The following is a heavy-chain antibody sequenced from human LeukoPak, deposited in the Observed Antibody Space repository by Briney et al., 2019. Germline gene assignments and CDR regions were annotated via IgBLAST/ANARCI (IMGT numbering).Heavy chain of an antibody. V-gene: IGHV1-2*02. CDR2: INPNSGGT. CDR3: ARDRGYSGGSFDY. CDR1: GYTFTGYY. D-gene: IGHD1-26*01. Sequence: GASVKVSCKASGYTFTGYYMHWVRQAPGQGLEWMGWINPNSGGTNYAQKFQGRVTMTRDTSISTAYMELSRLRSDDTAVYYCARDRGYSGGSFDYWGQGTLVTVSS. J-gene: IGHJ4*02.